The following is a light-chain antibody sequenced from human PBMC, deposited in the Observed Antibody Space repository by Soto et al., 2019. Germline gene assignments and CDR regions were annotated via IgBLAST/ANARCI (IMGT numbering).Light chain of an antibody. CDR2: DAS. CDR3: QQYNSYWGT. CDR1: QVISSY. J-gene: IGKJ1*01. V-gene: IGKV1-5*01. Sequence: DIQMTQSPSTLPASVGDRVTITCRASQVISSYLAWYQQKPGKAPKLLIYDASSLESGVPSRFSGSGSGTEFTLTISSLQPDDFATYYCQQYNSYWGTFGQGTKVDIK.